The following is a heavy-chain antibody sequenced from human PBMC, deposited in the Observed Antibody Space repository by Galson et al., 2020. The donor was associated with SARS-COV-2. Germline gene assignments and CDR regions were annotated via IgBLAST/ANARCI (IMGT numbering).Heavy chain of an antibody. D-gene: IGHD4-17*01. CDR2: ISHSGGT. Sequence: SDTLSLTCAASGTYISSGSYSWNWIRQPPGKGLEWIGYISHSGGTYYNPSLKSRVTISGDRSKNQFALRLSSVTAADTAVYYCARLHYGEYAPEAFDIWGPGTRVTVAS. V-gene: IGHV4-30-2*01. CDR3: ARLHYGEYAPEAFDI. J-gene: IGHJ3*02. CDR1: GTYISSGSYS.